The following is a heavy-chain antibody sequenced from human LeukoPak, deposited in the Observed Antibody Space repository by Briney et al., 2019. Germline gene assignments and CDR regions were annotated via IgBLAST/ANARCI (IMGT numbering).Heavy chain of an antibody. CDR2: ISYDGSNK. J-gene: IGHJ4*02. D-gene: IGHD4-17*01. V-gene: IGHV3-30*04. CDR3: ARGSSWYGDPRGFGN. Sequence: TGGSLRLSCTASGFTFNHYAMHWVRQAPGKGLEWMAVISYDGSNKDYADSVQGRFTISRDNSNLTMYLQINSLRGEDTAVYHCARGSSWYGDPRGFGNWGQGALVTVSS. CDR1: GFTFNHYA.